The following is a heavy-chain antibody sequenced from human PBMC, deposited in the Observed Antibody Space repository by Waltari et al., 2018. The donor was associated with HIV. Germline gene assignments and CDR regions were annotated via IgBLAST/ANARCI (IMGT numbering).Heavy chain of an antibody. CDR1: ASSVSSGYY. J-gene: IGHJ3*02. V-gene: IGHV4-38-2*02. CDR3: ARDQDYYDSSGYTCYAFDM. Sequence: QVQLQESGPGLVKPSETLSLTCKVSASSVSSGYYWGWIRQSRGKGLEWIGSLYRRGYTHFNPSFKSRVTILVNMSNNHFSLKLSSVPAADTAVYYCARDQDYYDSSGYTCYAFDMWGPGTMVTVSS. CDR2: LYRRGYT. D-gene: IGHD3-22*01.